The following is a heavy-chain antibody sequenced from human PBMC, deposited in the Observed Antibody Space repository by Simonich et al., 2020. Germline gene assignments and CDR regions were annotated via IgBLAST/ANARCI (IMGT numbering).Heavy chain of an antibody. CDR3: AKDLGERITMIVVVIDAFDI. CDR2: ISGSGGST. CDR1: GFTFSSYA. Sequence: GGGLVQPGGSLRLSCAASGFTFSSYAMSWVRQAPGKGLEWGSAISGSGGSTYYGDYVKGRFTISRDNSKNTLYLQMNSLRAEDTAVYYCAKDLGERITMIVVVIDAFDIWGQGTMVTVSS. J-gene: IGHJ3*02. D-gene: IGHD3-22*01. V-gene: IGHV3-23*01.